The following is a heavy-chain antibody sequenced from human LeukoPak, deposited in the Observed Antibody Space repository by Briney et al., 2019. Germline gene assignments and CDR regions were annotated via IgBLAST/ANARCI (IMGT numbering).Heavy chain of an antibody. CDR3: ARGARVGATYY. D-gene: IGHD1-26*01. CDR1: GGSISSYY. CDR2: IYTSGST. V-gene: IGHV4-4*07. J-gene: IGHJ4*02. Sequence: ASETLSLTCTVSGGSISSYYWSWIRQPAGKGLEWIARIYTSGSTNYNPSLKSRVTMSVDTSKNQFSLKLSSVTAADTAVYYCARGARVGATYYWGERTLCTVSS.